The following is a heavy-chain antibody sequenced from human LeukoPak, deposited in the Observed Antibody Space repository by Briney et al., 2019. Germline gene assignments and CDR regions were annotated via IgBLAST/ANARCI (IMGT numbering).Heavy chain of an antibody. V-gene: IGHV1-46*01. CDR3: ARDLGLRGVTNWFDP. D-gene: IGHD3-10*01. CDR2: INPSGGST. Sequence: ASVKVSCKASGYTFSNYLIHWVRQAPGQGLEWMGIINPSGGSTSYAQKFQGRVTMTRDTSTSTVYMELSSLRSEDTAVYYCARDLGLRGVTNWFDPWGQGTLSPSP. CDR1: GYTFSNYL. J-gene: IGHJ5*02.